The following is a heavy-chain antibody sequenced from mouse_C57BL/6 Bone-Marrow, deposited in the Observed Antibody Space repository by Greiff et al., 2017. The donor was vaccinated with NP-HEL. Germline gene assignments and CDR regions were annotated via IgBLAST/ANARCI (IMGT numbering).Heavy chain of an antibody. CDR1: GFSFNTYA. J-gene: IGHJ3*01. Sequence: EVKLVESGGGLVQPKGSLKLSCAASGFSFNTYAMNWVRQAPGKGLEWVARIRSKSNNYATYYADSVKDRFTISRDDSESMLYLQMNNLKTEDTAMYYCVRHDLSWFAYRGQGTLVTVPA. V-gene: IGHV10-1*01. CDR3: VRHDLSWFAY. CDR2: IRSKSNNYAT.